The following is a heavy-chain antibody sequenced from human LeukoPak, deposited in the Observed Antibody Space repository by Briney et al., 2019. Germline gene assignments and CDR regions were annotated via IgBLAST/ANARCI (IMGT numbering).Heavy chain of an antibody. D-gene: IGHD3-3*01. J-gene: IGHJ4*02. CDR1: GFTFSSYS. V-gene: IGHV3-21*01. CDR3: ASWEWFLSHY. Sequence: GGSLRLSCAASGFTFSSYSMNWVRQAPGKGLEWVSSISSSSSYIYYADSVKGRFTISRDNAKNSLYLQMNSLRAEDAAVYYCASWEWFLSHYWGQGTLVTVSS. CDR2: ISSSSSYI.